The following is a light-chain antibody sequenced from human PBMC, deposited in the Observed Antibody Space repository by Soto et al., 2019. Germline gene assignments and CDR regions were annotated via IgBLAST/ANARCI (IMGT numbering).Light chain of an antibody. CDR2: EGS. Sequence: QSVLTQPASVSGSPGQSITISCTGTSSDVGSYNLVSWYQQHPGKASKLMFYEGSRRLSGFSIRFSGSKSGNRASLKFFGFKAGDEADYYCCSYAGSSPPYVCGTGTKATVL. J-gene: IGLJ1*01. CDR3: CSYAGSSPPYV. V-gene: IGLV2-23*01. CDR1: SSDVGSYNL.